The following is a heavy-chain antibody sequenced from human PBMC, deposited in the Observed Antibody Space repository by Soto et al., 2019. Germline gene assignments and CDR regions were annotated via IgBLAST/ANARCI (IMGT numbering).Heavy chain of an antibody. J-gene: IGHJ4*02. Sequence: SETLPLTCTVSGGSVSSGSYYWSWIRQPPGKGLEWIGYIYYSGSTNYNPSLKSRVTISVDTSKNQFSLKLSSVTAADTAVYYCARGPSLRGYSYGYFDYWGQGTLVTVSS. CDR3: ARGPSLRGYSYGYFDY. V-gene: IGHV4-61*01. CDR2: IYYSGST. CDR1: GGSVSSGSYY. D-gene: IGHD5-18*01.